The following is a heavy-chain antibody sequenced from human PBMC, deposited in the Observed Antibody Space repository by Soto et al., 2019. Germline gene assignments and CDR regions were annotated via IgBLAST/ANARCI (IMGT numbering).Heavy chain of an antibody. Sequence: ASVKVSCKASGYTFTIYAMHWVRQAPGQRLEWMGWINAGNGNTKYSQKFQGRVTITRDTSASTAYMELSSLRSEDTVVYYCARARRGDAFDIWGQGTMVTVSS. J-gene: IGHJ3*02. V-gene: IGHV1-3*01. CDR1: GYTFTIYA. CDR3: ARARRGDAFDI. CDR2: INAGNGNT. D-gene: IGHD3-16*01.